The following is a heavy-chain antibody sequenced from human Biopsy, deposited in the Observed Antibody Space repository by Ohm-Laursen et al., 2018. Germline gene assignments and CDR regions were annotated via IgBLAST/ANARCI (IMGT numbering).Heavy chain of an antibody. CDR2: IYYSGET. V-gene: IGHV4-31*02. CDR1: GDSISRSDYY. D-gene: IGHD3-22*01. CDR3: ATDRGGYKYFYGMDV. Sequence: TLSLTCTVAGDSISRSDYYWTWIRQHPGKGLEWIGCIYYSGETYYKPSLKSRVSMSVDTSKNQFSLKLTSVTAADTAVYYCATDRGGYKYFYGMDVWGQGTTVTASS. J-gene: IGHJ6*02.